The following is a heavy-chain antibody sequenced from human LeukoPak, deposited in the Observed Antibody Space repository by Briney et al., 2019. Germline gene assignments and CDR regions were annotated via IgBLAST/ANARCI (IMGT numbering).Heavy chain of an antibody. CDR2: IRYDGRDE. CDR3: AKDSGFDS. J-gene: IGHJ4*01. D-gene: IGHD1-26*01. CDR1: GFSFSSSG. V-gene: IGHV3-30*02. Sequence: GGSLRLSCAASGFSFSSSGMNWVRQAPGKGLEWLAFIRYDGRDENFADSVKGRFTIPRDNSKNTLYLQMNSLRAEDTAVYYCAKDSGFDSWGHGTLVTVSS.